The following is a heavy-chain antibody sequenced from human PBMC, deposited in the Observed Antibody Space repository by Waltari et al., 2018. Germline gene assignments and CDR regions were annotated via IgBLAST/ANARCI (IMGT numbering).Heavy chain of an antibody. J-gene: IGHJ4*02. CDR3: ASSYYDILTGYRFDY. D-gene: IGHD3-9*01. CDR2: INHSGST. Sequence: QVQLQQWGAGLLKPSETLSLACAVYGWSFSCCYWSCIRQPPGKGLEWIGEINHSGSTNYNPSLKSRVTISVDTSKNQFSLKLSSVTAADTAVYYCASSYYDILTGYRFDYWGQGTLVTVSS. CDR1: GWSFSCCY. V-gene: IGHV4-34*01.